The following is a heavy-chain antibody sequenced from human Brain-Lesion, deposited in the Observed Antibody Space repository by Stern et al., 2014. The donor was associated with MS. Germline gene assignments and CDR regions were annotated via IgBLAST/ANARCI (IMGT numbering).Heavy chain of an antibody. D-gene: IGHD2-2*01. J-gene: IGHJ6*02. CDR2: IFNSGST. V-gene: IGHV4-61*02. Sequence: DQLVESGPGLVKPSQTLSLSCTVSGGSISSGGYYWSWIRQPAGKGLEWIGRIFNSGSTSHNPSLKSRVTISIDTSKNQFSLRLNSMTAADTAVYYCARGRVVPGFQYYATDVWGQGTTVIVSS. CDR1: GGSISSGGYY. CDR3: ARGRVVPGFQYYATDV.